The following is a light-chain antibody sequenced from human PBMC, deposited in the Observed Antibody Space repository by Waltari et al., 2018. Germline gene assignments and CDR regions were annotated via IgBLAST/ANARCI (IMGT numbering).Light chain of an antibody. CDR3: QQYGSSPWT. Sequence: EIVLTQSPGTLSLSPGERATLSCRASQSVSSSYLAWYQQKPGQAPRVLSHGASNRATGIPDRFSGSGSGTDFTLTISRLEPEDFAVYYRQQYGSSPWTFGQGTKVEIK. J-gene: IGKJ1*01. CDR1: QSVSSSY. CDR2: GAS. V-gene: IGKV3-20*01.